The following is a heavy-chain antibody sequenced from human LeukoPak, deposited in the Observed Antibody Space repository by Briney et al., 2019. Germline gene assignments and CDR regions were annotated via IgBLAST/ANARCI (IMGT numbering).Heavy chain of an antibody. CDR1: GFTFSSYA. CDR3: ASSIVGATQGPFDY. D-gene: IGHD1-26*01. Sequence: PGGSLRLSCAASGFTFSSYAMSWVRQAPGKGLEWVSAISGSGGSTYYADSVKGRFTISRDNSKNTLYLQMNSLRAEDTAVYYCASSIVGATQGPFDYWGQGTLVTVSS. J-gene: IGHJ4*02. CDR2: ISGSGGST. V-gene: IGHV3-23*01.